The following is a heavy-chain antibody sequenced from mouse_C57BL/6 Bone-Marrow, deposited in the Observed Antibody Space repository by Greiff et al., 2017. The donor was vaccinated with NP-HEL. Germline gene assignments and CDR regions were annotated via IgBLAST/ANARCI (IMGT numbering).Heavy chain of an antibody. Sequence: VQLQQPGAELVRPGTSVKLSCKASGYTFTSYWMHWVKQRPGQGLEWIGVIDPSDSYTNYNQKFKGKATLTVDTSSSTAYMQLSSLTSEDSAVYYCAVVFDYWGQGTTLTVSS. V-gene: IGHV1-59*01. CDR1: GYTFTSYW. J-gene: IGHJ2*01. CDR2: IDPSDSYT. D-gene: IGHD1-1*01. CDR3: AVVFDY.